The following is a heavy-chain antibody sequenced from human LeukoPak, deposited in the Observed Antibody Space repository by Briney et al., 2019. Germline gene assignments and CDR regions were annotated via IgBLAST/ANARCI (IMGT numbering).Heavy chain of an antibody. CDR3: AKNRHYYDSSGP. D-gene: IGHD3-22*01. V-gene: IGHV3-23*01. J-gene: IGHJ4*02. CDR2: ISGSGGST. CDR1: GFTFSSYA. Sequence: GGSLRLSCAASGFTFSSYAMSWVRQAPGKGLEWVAAISGSGGSTYYADSVKGRFTISRDNSKNTLYLQMNSLRAEDTAVYYCAKNRHYYDSSGPWGQGTLVTVSS.